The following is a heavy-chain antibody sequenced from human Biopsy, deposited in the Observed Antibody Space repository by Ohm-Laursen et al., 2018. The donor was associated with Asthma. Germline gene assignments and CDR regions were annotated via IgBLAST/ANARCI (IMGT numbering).Heavy chain of an antibody. Sequence: SVKVSCKSLGGTFNTYVIGWVRQAPGQGLEWMGGINSVFGTTTYPQKFQDRVTIAADGSTSTVYMELSSLRSEDTAVYYCARKAGSCISRTCYSLDFWGQGTLVTVSS. CDR3: ARKAGSCISRTCYSLDF. D-gene: IGHD2-2*01. CDR1: GGTFNTYV. J-gene: IGHJ4*02. CDR2: INSVFGTT. V-gene: IGHV1-69*13.